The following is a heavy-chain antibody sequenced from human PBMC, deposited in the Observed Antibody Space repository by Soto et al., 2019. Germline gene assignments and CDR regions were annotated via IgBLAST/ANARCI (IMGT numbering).Heavy chain of an antibody. D-gene: IGHD2-2*01. Sequence: QVQLVQSGAEVKKPGSSVKVSCKASGGTFSSYTISWVRQAPGQGLERMGRIIPILGIANYAQKFQGRVTITADKSTSTADMELSSLRSEDTAVYYCARDQVGDIGGVPSLYYWGQGPRFTVSS. CDR1: GGTFSSYT. CDR2: IIPILGIA. V-gene: IGHV1-69*08. CDR3: ARDQVGDIGGVPSLYY. J-gene: IGHJ4*02.